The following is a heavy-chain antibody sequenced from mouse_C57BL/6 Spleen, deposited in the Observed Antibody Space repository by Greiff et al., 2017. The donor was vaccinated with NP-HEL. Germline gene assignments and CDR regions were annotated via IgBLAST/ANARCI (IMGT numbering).Heavy chain of an antibody. CDR1: GFTFSSYA. CDR3: ARDPPYYGDYAMDY. V-gene: IGHV5-4*01. J-gene: IGHJ4*01. Sequence: EVKVVESGGGLVKPGGSLKLSCAASGFTFSSYAMSWVRQTPEKRLEWVATISDGGSYTYYPDNVKGRFTISRDNAKNNLYLQMSHLKSEDTAMYYCARDPPYYGDYAMDYWGQGTSVTVSS. D-gene: IGHD1-1*01. CDR2: ISDGGSYT.